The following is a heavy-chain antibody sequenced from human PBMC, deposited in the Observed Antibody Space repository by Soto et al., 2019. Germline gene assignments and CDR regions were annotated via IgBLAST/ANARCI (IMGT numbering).Heavy chain of an antibody. CDR1: GGSISSSNW. J-gene: IGHJ5*02. Sequence: KTSETLSLTCAVSGGSISSSNWWSWVRQPPGKGLEWIGEIYHSGSTNYNPSLKSRVTISVDKSKNQFSLKLSSVTAADTAVYYCERDPHSYDSLGWFDPWGQGTLVTVYS. CDR2: IYHSGST. V-gene: IGHV4-4*02. D-gene: IGHD5-18*01. CDR3: ERDPHSYDSLGWFDP.